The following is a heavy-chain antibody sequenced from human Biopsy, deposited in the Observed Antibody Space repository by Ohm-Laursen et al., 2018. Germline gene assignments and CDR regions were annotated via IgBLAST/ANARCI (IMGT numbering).Heavy chain of an antibody. Sequence: ASVKVSCKPSGGAFSTYSISTYGVYWVRQAPGQGLEWMGWISTYNDDTNIAQKFQGRVSMTTDTSTRTAYMELRSLRSGDTAIYFCARDPGYDFWSGSDPFDIWGQGTLVTVS. V-gene: IGHV1-18*01. CDR3: ARDPGYDFWSGSDPFDI. J-gene: IGHJ3*02. CDR1: GGAFSTYS. D-gene: IGHD3-3*01. CDR2: ISTYNDDT.